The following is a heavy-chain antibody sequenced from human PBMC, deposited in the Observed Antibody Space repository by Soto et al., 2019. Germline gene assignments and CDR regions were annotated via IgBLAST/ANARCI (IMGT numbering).Heavy chain of an antibody. CDR1: GGSISSGGYY. V-gene: IGHV4-31*03. CDR3: ARDPRIGFGMDV. CDR2: TYYSGST. J-gene: IGHJ6*02. Sequence: SETLSLTCTVSGGSISSGGYYWSWIRQHPGKGLEWIGYTYYSGSTYYNPSLKSRVTISVDTSKNQFSLKLSSVTAADTAVYYCARDPRIGFGMDVWGQGTTVTVSS. D-gene: IGHD2-2*03.